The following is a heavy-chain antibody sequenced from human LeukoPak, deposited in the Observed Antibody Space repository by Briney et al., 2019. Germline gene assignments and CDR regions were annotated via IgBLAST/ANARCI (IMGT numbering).Heavy chain of an antibody. V-gene: IGHV3-21*01. D-gene: IGHD3-16*01. CDR1: GFTFSSYS. CDR2: ISSSSSYI. CDR3: ARPLGAGRYGMGV. Sequence: PGGSLRLSCAASGFTFSSYSMNWVRQAPGKGLEWVSSISSSSSYIYYADSVKGRFTISRDNAKNSLYLQMNSLRAEDTAVYYCARPLGAGRYGMGVWGQGTTVTVSS. J-gene: IGHJ6*02.